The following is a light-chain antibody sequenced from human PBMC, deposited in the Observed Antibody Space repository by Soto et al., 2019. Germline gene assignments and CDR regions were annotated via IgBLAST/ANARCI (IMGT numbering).Light chain of an antibody. CDR2: AAS. J-gene: IGKJ1*01. Sequence: DIQLTQSPVSLSASVGDRVTITCRASQSIASYLNWYQQTPGKAPKLLIYAASPLQSGIPSKFSGSGPGTDFTHTITSLQPEDFATYYCQQTYSTLLTFGQGSKVDIK. CDR3: QQTYSTLLT. V-gene: IGKV1-39*01. CDR1: QSIASY.